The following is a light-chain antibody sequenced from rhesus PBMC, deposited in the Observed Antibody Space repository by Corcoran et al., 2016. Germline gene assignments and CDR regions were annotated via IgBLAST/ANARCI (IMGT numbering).Light chain of an antibody. CDR2: AAS. CDR1: QDISTW. CDR3: QQYDGLPWT. V-gene: IGKV1-19*01. Sequence: DIQMTQSPSSLSASVGDKVTITCHSSQDISTWLAWYQQKPGKAPKSLIYAASSLQSGVPSRFSGNGSGTDYTLTICSLQPEDFATYYCQQYDGLPWTFGQGTKVEIK. J-gene: IGKJ1*01.